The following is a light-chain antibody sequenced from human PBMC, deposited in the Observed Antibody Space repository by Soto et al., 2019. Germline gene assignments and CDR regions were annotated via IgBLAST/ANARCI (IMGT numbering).Light chain of an antibody. Sequence: SVPVTCRASQNIRNLLAWYQQKPGKAPKPLIYDASTLKTGVPSRFSGSGSGSEFNFTITGLQPDDFATYFCQQYNTYATFGQGTRLEIK. CDR3: QQYNTYAT. CDR2: DAS. CDR1: QNIRNL. V-gene: IGKV1-5*01. J-gene: IGKJ5*01.